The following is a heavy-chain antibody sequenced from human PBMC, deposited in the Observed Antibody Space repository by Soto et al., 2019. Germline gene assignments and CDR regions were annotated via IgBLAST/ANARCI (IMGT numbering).Heavy chain of an antibody. J-gene: IGHJ4*02. D-gene: IGHD6-13*01. CDR2: IIPIFGTA. V-gene: IGHV1-69*13. Sequence: SVKVSCKASGGTFSSYAISWVRQAPGQGLEWMGGIIPIFGTANYAQKFQGRVAITADESTSTAYMELSSLRPEDTAVYYCARDVIAAAGLFDYWGQGTLVTVSS. CDR3: ARDVIAAAGLFDY. CDR1: GGTFSSYA.